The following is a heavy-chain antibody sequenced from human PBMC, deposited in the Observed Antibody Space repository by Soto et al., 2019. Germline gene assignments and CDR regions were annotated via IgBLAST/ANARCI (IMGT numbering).Heavy chain of an antibody. V-gene: IGHV3-30*18. Sequence: QVQLVESGGGVIQPGRSLRLSCAASGFTFSSYALHWVRQAPGKGLEWVAVISCDGSDKYYADSVKGRFTISRDNSKNTLYLQMNSLRAEDTAMYYCAKDHPGSGTFYHTLRGLDVWGQGTTVTVSS. CDR3: AKDHPGSGTFYHTLRGLDV. D-gene: IGHD3-10*01. CDR2: ISCDGSDK. CDR1: GFTFSSYA. J-gene: IGHJ6*02.